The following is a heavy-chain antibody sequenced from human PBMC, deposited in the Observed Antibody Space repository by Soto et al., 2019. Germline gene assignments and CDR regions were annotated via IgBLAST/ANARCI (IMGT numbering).Heavy chain of an antibody. J-gene: IGHJ6*02. CDR2: INLDGSEK. D-gene: IGHD5-18*01. Sequence: EVQLVESGGGLVQPGGSLRLSCAASGFTFRTYWLSWVRQVPGEGLEWVANINLDGSEKNYVDSVKGRFTISRDNASNSLYLQMSSLRAEDAALYYCERDGSTSWDSYDYDGMEVWGQGTTVTVSS. CDR3: ERDGSTSWDSYDYDGMEV. CDR1: GFTFRTYW. V-gene: IGHV3-7*05.